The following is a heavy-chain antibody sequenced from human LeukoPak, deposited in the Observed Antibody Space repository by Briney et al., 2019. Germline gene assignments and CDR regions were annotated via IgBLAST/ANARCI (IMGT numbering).Heavy chain of an antibody. Sequence: RGSLRLSCAASGFTFSSSAISWVRPAPGKGLEWVSSISGGGGSTYYADPGQGRFTIPRDNSKNTLYLQMNSLRAEDTAVYYCAKDGRSTSPGYWGQGTLVTVST. CDR1: GFTFSSSA. V-gene: IGHV3-23*01. J-gene: IGHJ4*02. D-gene: IGHD2-2*01. CDR3: AKDGRSTSPGY. CDR2: ISGGGGST.